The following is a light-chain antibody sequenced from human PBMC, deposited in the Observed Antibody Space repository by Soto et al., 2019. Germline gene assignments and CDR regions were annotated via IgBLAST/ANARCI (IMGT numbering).Light chain of an antibody. V-gene: IGLV6-57*04. CDR3: AAWDDSLNAWV. Sequence: NFMLTQPHSVSESPGKTITISCTRSSGSIASNYVQWYQQRPGSAPTTVIYEDNQKPSGVPDRFSGSESGTSASLAISGLQSEDEADYYCAAWDDSLNAWVFGGGTKLTVL. J-gene: IGLJ3*02. CDR1: SGSIASNY. CDR2: EDN.